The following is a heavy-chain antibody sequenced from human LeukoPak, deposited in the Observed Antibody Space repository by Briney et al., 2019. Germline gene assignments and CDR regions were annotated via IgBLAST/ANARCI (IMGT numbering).Heavy chain of an antibody. D-gene: IGHD6-13*01. V-gene: IGHV4-39*07. CDR3: ARGRGISWYLTKVIDY. CDR1: GGSISSSSYY. CDR2: IYYSGST. J-gene: IGHJ4*02. Sequence: PSETLSLTCTVSGGSISSSSYYWGWIRLPPGKGLEWIGSIYYSGSTYYNPSLKRRVTISEDTSKNQFSLKLSSVTAADTAVYYCARGRGISWYLTKVIDYWGQGTLVTVSS.